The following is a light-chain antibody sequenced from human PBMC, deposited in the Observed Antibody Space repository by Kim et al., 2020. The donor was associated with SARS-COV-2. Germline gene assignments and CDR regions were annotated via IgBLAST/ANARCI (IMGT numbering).Light chain of an antibody. CDR2: GAS. CDR3: HHYNDWPPGDT. Sequence: PGERTTSSCRARQSISNNLAWYQLNPGRPPRLIIYGASTRATGVPARFSGSGSGTDFTLTVSSLQSEDFAVYYCHHYNDWPPGDTFGKGTKLEIK. J-gene: IGKJ2*01. CDR1: QSISNN. V-gene: IGKV3-15*01.